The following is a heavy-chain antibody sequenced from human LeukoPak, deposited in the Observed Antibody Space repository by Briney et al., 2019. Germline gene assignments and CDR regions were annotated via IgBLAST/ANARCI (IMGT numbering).Heavy chain of an antibody. J-gene: IGHJ4*02. Sequence: SGTLSLTCAVSGGSISSSNWWSWVRQPPGKGLEWIGEIYHSGSTNYNPSLKSRVTISVDTSKNQFSLKLSSVTAADTAVYYCARLSCSGGSCYFTGAFDYWGQGTLVTVSS. CDR3: ARLSCSGGSCYFTGAFDY. CDR1: GGSISSSNW. D-gene: IGHD2-15*01. CDR2: IYHSGST. V-gene: IGHV4-4*02.